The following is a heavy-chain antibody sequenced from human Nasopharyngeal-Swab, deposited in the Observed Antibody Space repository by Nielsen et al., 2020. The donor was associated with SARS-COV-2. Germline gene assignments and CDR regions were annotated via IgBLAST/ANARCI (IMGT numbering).Heavy chain of an antibody. CDR3: ARDSLWAQPLLYPLHFDY. CDR1: GFTFSTYG. CDR2: ISYDGSNK. J-gene: IGHJ4*02. D-gene: IGHD3-16*02. Sequence: GESLKISCAASGFTFSTYGMHWVRQAPGKGLEWVAVISYDGSNKYYADSVKGRFTISRDNSKNTLYLQMNSLRAEDTAVYYCARDSLWAQPLLYPLHFDYWGQGTLVTVSS. V-gene: IGHV3-30*03.